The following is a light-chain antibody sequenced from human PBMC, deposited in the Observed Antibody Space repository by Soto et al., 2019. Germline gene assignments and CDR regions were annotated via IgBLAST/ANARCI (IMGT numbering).Light chain of an antibody. CDR1: QSISSY. V-gene: IGKV1-39*01. J-gene: IGKJ3*01. Sequence: DIQMTQSPSSLSASVGDRVTITCRASQSISSYLNWYQQKPGKAPKLLIYAASSLQSGVPSRFSGSGSGTDFTLTISSLQPEDFATYYCQQSYSTLVTFGPGTKVDI. CDR2: AAS. CDR3: QQSYSTLVT.